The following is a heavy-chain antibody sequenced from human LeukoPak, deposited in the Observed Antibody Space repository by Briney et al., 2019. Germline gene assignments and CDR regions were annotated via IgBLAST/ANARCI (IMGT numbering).Heavy chain of an antibody. D-gene: IGHD5-18*01. J-gene: IGHJ3*02. CDR3: ARSEYSYGADAFDI. CDR1: GGSISSSSYY. CDR2: IYYSGST. Sequence: SETLSLTCTVSGGSISSSSYYWGWIRQPPGKGLEWLGYIYYSGSTNYSPSLKSRVTISVDTSKNQFSLKLSSVTAADTAVYYCARSEYSYGADAFDIWGQGTMVTVSS. V-gene: IGHV4-61*05.